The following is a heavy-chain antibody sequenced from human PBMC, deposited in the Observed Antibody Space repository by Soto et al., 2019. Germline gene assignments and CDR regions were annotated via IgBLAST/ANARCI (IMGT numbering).Heavy chain of an antibody. J-gene: IGHJ6*02. CDR3: ERDIVVVSAAGKPPYYYYGLDV. V-gene: IGHV5-51*01. D-gene: IGHD2-2*01. Sequence: PGESLTISCKGSGYSFTSYWIGWVRQMPGKGLEWMGIIYPGDSDTRYSPSFQGQVTISADKSISTAYLQWSSLKASDTAMYYCERDIVVVSAAGKPPYYYYGLDVWGQGTTVTVSS. CDR2: IYPGDSDT. CDR1: GYSFTSYW.